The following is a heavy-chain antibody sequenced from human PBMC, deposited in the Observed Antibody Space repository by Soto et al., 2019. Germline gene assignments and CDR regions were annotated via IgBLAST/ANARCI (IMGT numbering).Heavy chain of an antibody. J-gene: IGHJ4*02. CDR3: XXXXIEXXASVDH. V-gene: IGHV3-23*01. Sequence: EVQLLESGGGLVQPGGSLRLACAASGFSFNSYAMVWVXQGPGKGLEWVSVISARGGSSYFADSVKGRFTISRDNSXXVLSLXXXXXXXXXXXXXXXXXXXIEXXASVDHWGQGTLVLVSS. CDR1: GFSFNSYA. CDR2: ISARGGSS.